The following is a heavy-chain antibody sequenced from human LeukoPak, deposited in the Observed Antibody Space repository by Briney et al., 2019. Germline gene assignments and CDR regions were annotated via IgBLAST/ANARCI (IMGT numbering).Heavy chain of an antibody. CDR3: ARGQYTGYPTH. D-gene: IGHD5-12*01. CDR1: GGSFTDYY. J-gene: IGHJ4*02. CDR2: INHSGYT. Sequence: PSETLSLTCAVYGGSFTDYYWSWIRRPPGRGRVGIGEINHSGYTNYNPSLKSRVSVSVATSKNQFSLKLSSVTAADTAVYYCARGQYTGYPTHWGQGTLVTVSS. V-gene: IGHV4-34*01.